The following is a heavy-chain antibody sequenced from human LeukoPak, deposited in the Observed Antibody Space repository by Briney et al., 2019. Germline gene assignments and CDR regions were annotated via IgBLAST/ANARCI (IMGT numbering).Heavy chain of an antibody. CDR1: GGSISSYY. D-gene: IGHD3-22*01. Sequence: SETLSLTCTVSGGSISSYYWSWIRQPPGKGLEWIGYIYYSGSTNYNPSLKSRVTISVDTSKNQFSLKLSSVTAADTAVYYCARAGYYYDSSVYNAFDIWGQGTMVTVSS. J-gene: IGHJ3*02. V-gene: IGHV4-59*01. CDR3: ARAGYYYDSSVYNAFDI. CDR2: IYYSGST.